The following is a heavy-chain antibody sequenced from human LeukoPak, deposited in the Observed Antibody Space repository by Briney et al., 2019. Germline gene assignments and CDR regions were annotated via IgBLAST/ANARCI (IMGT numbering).Heavy chain of an antibody. CDR3: ASASPVEMATSYYYYGMDV. CDR2: IYYSGST. CDR1: GGTISSGGYY. Sequence: SQTLSLTCTVSGGTISSGGYYWSWIRQHPGKGLEWIGYIYYSGSTYYNPSLKSRVTISVDTSKNQFSLKLSSVTAADTAVYYCASASPVEMATSYYYYGMDVWGQGTTVTVSS. D-gene: IGHD5-24*01. J-gene: IGHJ6*02. V-gene: IGHV4-31*03.